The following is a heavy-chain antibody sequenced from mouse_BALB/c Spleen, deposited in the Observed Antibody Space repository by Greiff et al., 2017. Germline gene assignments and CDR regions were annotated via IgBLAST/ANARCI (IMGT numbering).Heavy chain of an antibody. J-gene: IGHJ4*01. V-gene: IGHV5-17*02. CDR1: GFTFSSFG. D-gene: IGHD2-1*01. CDR2: ISSGSSTI. Sequence: EVQLVESGGGLVQPGGSRKLSCAASGFTFSSFGMHWVRQAPEKGLEWVAYISSGSSTIYYADTVKGRFTISRDNPKNTLFLQMTSLRSEDTAMYYCAREGGNYVSYAMDYWGQGTSVTVSS. CDR3: AREGGNYVSYAMDY.